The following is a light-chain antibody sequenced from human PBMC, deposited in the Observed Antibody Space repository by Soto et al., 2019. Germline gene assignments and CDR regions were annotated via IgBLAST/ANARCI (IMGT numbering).Light chain of an antibody. CDR1: QSIRSW. J-gene: IGKJ1*01. CDR3: FSVT. CDR2: GAS. V-gene: IGKV1-5*01. Sequence: LQLTQSPSTLSASVGDRVTITRRASQSIRSWLAWYQQKPGKPPKVLIYGASNLQSGVPPRFSGSGSGTEFTLTISSLQPDDLATYSAFSVTFGQGTKVDIK.